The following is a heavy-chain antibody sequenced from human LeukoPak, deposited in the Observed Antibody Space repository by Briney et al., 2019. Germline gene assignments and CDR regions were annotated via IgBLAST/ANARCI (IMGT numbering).Heavy chain of an antibody. CDR2: IIPIFGTA. V-gene: IGHV1-69*13. Sequence: GASVKVSCKASGGTFSSYAISWVRQAPGQGLEWMGGIIPIFGTANYAQKFQGRVTITADESTSTAYMELSSLRSEDTAVYYCARGPGPDSSSWSIRALYYYYYYMDVWGKGTTVTVSS. CDR3: ARGPGPDSSSWSIRALYYYYYYMDV. CDR1: GGTFSSYA. D-gene: IGHD6-13*01. J-gene: IGHJ6*03.